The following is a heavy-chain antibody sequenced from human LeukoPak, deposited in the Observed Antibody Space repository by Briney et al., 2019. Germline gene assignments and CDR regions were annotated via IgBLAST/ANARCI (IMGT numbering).Heavy chain of an antibody. CDR3: AKASYYYDSSDRFDY. V-gene: IGHV3-23*01. CDR1: GFTFSSYA. D-gene: IGHD3-22*01. CDR2: ISGSGDNT. J-gene: IGHJ4*02. Sequence: GGSLRLSCAASGFTFSSYAMSWVRQAPGKGLEWVSAISGSGDNTCYADSMKGRFTISRDNSKNTLSLQMNSLRAEDTAVYYCAKASYYYDSSDRFDYWGQGTLVTVSS.